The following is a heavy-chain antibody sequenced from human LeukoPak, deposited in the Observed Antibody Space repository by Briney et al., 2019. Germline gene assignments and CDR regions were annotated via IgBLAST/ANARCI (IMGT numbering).Heavy chain of an antibody. D-gene: IGHD6-13*01. V-gene: IGHV3-21*01. CDR2: ISSSSSYI. CDR3: ARGAAAAYYYYYYGMDV. J-gene: IGHJ6*02. CDR1: GFTFSSYS. Sequence: GGSLRLSYAASGFTFSSYSMNWVRQAPGKGLEWVSSISSSSSYIYYADSVKGRFTISRDNAKNSLYLQMNSLRAEDTAVYYCARGAAAAYYYYYYGMDVWGQGTTVTVSS.